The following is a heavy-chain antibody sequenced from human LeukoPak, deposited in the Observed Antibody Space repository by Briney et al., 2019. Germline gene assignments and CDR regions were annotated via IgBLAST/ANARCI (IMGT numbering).Heavy chain of an antibody. V-gene: IGHV3-9*03. J-gene: IGHJ4*02. D-gene: IGHD3-22*01. CDR1: GFTFDDYA. Sequence: GGSLRLSCAASGFTFDDYAMHWVRQAPGKGLEWVSGISWNSGSIGYADSVKGRFTISRDNAKNSLYLQMNSLRPEDMALYYCAKGTDYYDSSGYWDYWGQGTLVTVSS. CDR3: AKGTDYYDSSGYWDY. CDR2: ISWNSGSI.